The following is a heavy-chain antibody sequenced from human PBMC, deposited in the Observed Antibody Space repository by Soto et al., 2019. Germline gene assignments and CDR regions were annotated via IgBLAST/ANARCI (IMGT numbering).Heavy chain of an antibody. CDR3: ASDLGSGYSNYYYYMDV. CDR2: TYFRSRWYN. V-gene: IGHV6-1*01. D-gene: IGHD5-12*01. J-gene: IGHJ6*03. Sequence: SQTLSLTCAISGDSVSSNTAAWHWIRQSPSRGLEWLGRTYFRSRWYNDYAVSVKSRITINADTSKNQFSLHLNSVSPEDTAVYYCASDLGSGYSNYYYYMDVWGKGTTVTVSS. CDR1: GDSVSSNTAA.